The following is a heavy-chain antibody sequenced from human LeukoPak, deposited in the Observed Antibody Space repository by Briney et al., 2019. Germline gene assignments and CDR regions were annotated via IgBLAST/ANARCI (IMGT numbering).Heavy chain of an antibody. CDR3: ARVTPLGGSAFDY. CDR1: GGSISSYY. Sequence: SETLSLTCTVSGGSISSYYWSWIRQSPGKGLEWIGEINYNGSTNYNPSLKSRVTISVGTSKNHLSLNLRSVTAADTAVYYCARVTPLGGSAFDYWGQGSLVTVSS. V-gene: IGHV4-34*01. J-gene: IGHJ4*02. D-gene: IGHD3-10*01. CDR2: INYNGST.